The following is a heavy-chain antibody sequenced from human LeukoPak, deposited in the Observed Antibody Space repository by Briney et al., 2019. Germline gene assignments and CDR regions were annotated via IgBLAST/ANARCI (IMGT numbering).Heavy chain of an antibody. CDR2: ISGSGGST. Sequence: GGSLRLSCAASGLTFSSYAMSWVRQAPGKGLEWVSAISGSGGSTYYADSVKGRFTISRDNSKNTLYLQMNSLRAEDTAVYYCAAAVAGTALGYWGQGTLVTVSS. J-gene: IGHJ4*02. CDR1: GLTFSSYA. D-gene: IGHD6-19*01. V-gene: IGHV3-23*01. CDR3: AAAVAGTALGY.